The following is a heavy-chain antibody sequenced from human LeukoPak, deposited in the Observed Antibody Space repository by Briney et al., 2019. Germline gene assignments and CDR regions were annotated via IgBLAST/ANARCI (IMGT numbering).Heavy chain of an antibody. D-gene: IGHD3-16*01. CDR2: INPNSGGT. V-gene: IGHV1-2*02. CDR1: GYTFTGYY. Sequence: ASVKVSCKASGYTFTGYYMHWVRQAPGQGLEWMGWINPNSGGTNYAQKLQGRVTMTTDTSTSTAYMELRSLRSDGTAVYYCARDLDDYVWGISDYWGQGTLVTVSS. CDR3: ARDLDDYVWGISDY. J-gene: IGHJ4*02.